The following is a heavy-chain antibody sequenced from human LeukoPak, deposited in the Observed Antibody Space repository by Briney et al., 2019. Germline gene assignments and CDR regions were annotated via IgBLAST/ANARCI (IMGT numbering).Heavy chain of an antibody. CDR2: ISAYNGNT. Sequence: ASVKVSCKASGHTFTSYGISWVRQAPGQGLEWMGWISAYNGNTNYAQKLQGRVTMTTDTSTSTAYMELRSLRSDDTAVYYCARSYYDMTPQAQGDYYYYGMDVWGQGTTVTVSS. CDR1: GHTFTSYG. V-gene: IGHV1-18*01. CDR3: ARSYYDMTPQAQGDYYYYGMDV. D-gene: IGHD3-9*01. J-gene: IGHJ6*02.